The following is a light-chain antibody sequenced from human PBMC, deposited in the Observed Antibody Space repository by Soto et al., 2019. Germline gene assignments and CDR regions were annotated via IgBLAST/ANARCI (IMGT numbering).Light chain of an antibody. J-gene: IGKJ1*01. CDR1: QSVSSSY. CDR2: GAS. CDR3: QQYGSSPPTT. V-gene: IGKV3-20*01. Sequence: EIVMTQSPATLSVSPGERATLSCRASQSVSSSYLAWYQQKPGQPPRLLIYGASSRATGIPARFSGSGSGTDFTLTISRLEPEDFAVYYCQQYGSSPPTTFGQGTKVDIK.